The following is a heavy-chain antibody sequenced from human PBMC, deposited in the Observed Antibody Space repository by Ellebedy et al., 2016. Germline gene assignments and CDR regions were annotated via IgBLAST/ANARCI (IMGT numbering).Heavy chain of an antibody. CDR2: LNSGSRAI. Sequence: GESLKISXAASGFNFKNYAMNWVRQAPGKGLEWISYLNSGSRAIYSADSVKGRFTISRDNAKNSLYLQMNSLRAEDTAVYYCARDQAVGFDHWGQGTLVTVSS. CDR1: GFNFKNYA. D-gene: IGHD6-19*01. V-gene: IGHV3-48*04. J-gene: IGHJ4*02. CDR3: ARDQAVGFDH.